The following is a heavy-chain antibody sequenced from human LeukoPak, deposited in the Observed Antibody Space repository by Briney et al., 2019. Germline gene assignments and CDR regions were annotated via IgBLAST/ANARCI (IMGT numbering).Heavy chain of an antibody. CDR3: ARVYDSSGYIEY. Sequence: SETLSLTCTVSGGSISSYDWSWIRQPPGKGLEWIGYIYYSGSTNYNPSLKSRVNISVETSKNQFCLKLSSVTAGDTVVYYCARVYDSSGYIEYWGQGNLVTVSS. CDR2: IYYSGST. CDR1: GGSISSYD. J-gene: IGHJ4*02. D-gene: IGHD3-22*01. V-gene: IGHV4-59*01.